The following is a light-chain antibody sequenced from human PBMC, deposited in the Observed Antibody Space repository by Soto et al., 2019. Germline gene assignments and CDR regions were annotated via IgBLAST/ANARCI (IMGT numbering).Light chain of an antibody. CDR2: GNS. Sequence: QSVLTQPPSVSGAPGQRVTISCTGSSSNIGAGYDLHWYQQLPGTAPKLLIYGNSNRPSGVPDRFPGSKSGTSASLAITGLQAEDEADYYCQSYDSSLSGWVFGGGTKLTVL. V-gene: IGLV1-40*01. J-gene: IGLJ3*02. CDR3: QSYDSSLSGWV. CDR1: SSNIGAGYD.